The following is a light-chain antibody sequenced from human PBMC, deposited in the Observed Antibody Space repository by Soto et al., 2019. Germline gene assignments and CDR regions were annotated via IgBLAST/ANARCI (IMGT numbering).Light chain of an antibody. CDR1: SSDIGSYNF. J-gene: IGLJ3*02. CDR3: CSYVTTGIGV. V-gene: IGLV2-23*02. CDR2: EVS. Sequence: QSALTQPASVSGSPGQSITISCTGTSSDIGSYNFVSWYQQHPGKAPKYMIYEVSKRPSGISNRFSGSKSGNTASLTISGLQAEDEADYYCCSYVTTGIGVFGGGTKLTVL.